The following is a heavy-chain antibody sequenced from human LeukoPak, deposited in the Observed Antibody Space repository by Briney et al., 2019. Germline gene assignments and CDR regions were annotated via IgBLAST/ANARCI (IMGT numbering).Heavy chain of an antibody. V-gene: IGHV3-11*01. CDR1: GFTFSDYY. J-gene: IGHJ3*02. D-gene: IGHD4-23*01. CDR2: ISSSGSTI. Sequence: GGSLRLSCAAAGFTFSDYYMSWIRQAPGKGLEWVSYISSSGSTIYCADSVKGRLTISRDNAKNSLYLQMNSLRAEDTAVYYCARDKDGGNSPSAFDIWGQGTMVTVSS. CDR3: ARDKDGGNSPSAFDI.